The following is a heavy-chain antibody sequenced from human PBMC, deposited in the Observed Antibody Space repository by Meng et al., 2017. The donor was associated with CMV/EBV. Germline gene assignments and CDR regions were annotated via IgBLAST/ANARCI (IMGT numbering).Heavy chain of an antibody. D-gene: IGHD3-9*01. V-gene: IGHV1-58*01. Sequence: SVKVSCKASGFTFTSSAVQWVRQARGQRLEWIGWIVVGSGNTNYAQKFQERVTITRDMSTSTAYMELGRLRSDDTAVYYCARVLRYFDWSSLGYWGQGTLVTVSS. CDR3: ARVLRYFDWSSLGY. CDR2: IVVGSGNT. CDR1: GFTFTSSA. J-gene: IGHJ4*02.